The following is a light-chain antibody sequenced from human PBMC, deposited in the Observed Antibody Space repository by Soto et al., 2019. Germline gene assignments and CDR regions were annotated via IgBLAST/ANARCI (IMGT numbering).Light chain of an antibody. CDR2: EVS. V-gene: IGLV2-14*01. J-gene: IGLJ1*01. Sequence: SALTQPASVSGSPGQSITISCTGTSSDVGGYNYVSWYQQHPGKAPKLMIYEVSNRPSGVSNRFSGSKSGNTASLTISGLQAEDEADYYCSSYTSSNTLVVFGTGTKLTVL. CDR1: SSDVGGYNY. CDR3: SSYTSSNTLVV.